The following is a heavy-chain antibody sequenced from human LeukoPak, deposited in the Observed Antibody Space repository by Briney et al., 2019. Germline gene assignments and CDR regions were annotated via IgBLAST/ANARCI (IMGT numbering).Heavy chain of an antibody. D-gene: IGHD3-16*02. V-gene: IGHV1-2*02. Sequence: ASVKVSCKASGYRFTGCYMHWVRQAPGQGLEWMGWINTNSGVTNYAQNFQGRVSMTRDTSISTAYMGLSRLRSDDTAVYYCARQQEVSGYFDYWGQGTLVTVSS. CDR3: ARQQEVSGYFDY. CDR2: INTNSGVT. CDR1: GYRFTGCY. J-gene: IGHJ4*02.